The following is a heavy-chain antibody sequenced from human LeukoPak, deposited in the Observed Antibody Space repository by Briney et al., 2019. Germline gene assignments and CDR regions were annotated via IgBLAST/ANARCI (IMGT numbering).Heavy chain of an antibody. D-gene: IGHD1-26*01. CDR3: ARAGDNGNLA. CDR2: INPNSGGT. V-gene: IGHV1-2*02. Sequence: GASVKVSCKASGYTFTGYYMHWVRQAPGQGLEWMGWINPNSGGTNYAQDFHGRVTMTWDTSISTAYMELSRLRSDDKAVYYCARAGDNGNLAWGQGTLVTVSS. J-gene: IGHJ5*02. CDR1: GYTFTGYY.